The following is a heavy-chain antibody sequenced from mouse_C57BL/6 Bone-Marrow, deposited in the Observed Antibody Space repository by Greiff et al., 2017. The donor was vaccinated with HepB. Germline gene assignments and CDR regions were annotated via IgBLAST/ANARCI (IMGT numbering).Heavy chain of an antibody. Sequence: VQLQQPGAELVKPGASVKLSCKASGYTFTSYWLQWVKQRPGQGLEWIGEIDPSDSYTNYNQKFKGKSTLTVDTSSSTAYMKLSSLTSEDSAVYYCARSSAWFAYWGQGTLVTVSA. CDR2: IDPSDSYT. J-gene: IGHJ3*01. CDR3: ARSSAWFAY. V-gene: IGHV1-50*01. D-gene: IGHD1-3*01. CDR1: GYTFTSYW.